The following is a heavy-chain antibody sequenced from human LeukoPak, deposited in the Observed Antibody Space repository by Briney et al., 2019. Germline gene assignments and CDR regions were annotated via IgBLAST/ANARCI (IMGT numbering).Heavy chain of an antibody. CDR3: ARIPYNFLSGYLDSHYFDH. CDR2: INPNSGGT. J-gene: IGHJ4*02. Sequence: ASVKVSCKASGYTFTGYYMHWVRQAPGQGLEWMGWINPNSGGTNYAQKFQGRVTMTRDTSISTAYMELSRLRSDDTAVYYCARIPYNFLSGYLDSHYFDHWGQGTLVTVSS. V-gene: IGHV1-2*02. CDR1: GYTFTGYY. D-gene: IGHD3-3*01.